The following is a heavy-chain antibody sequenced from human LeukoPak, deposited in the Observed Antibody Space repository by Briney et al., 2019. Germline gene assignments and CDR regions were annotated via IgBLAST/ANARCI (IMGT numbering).Heavy chain of an antibody. J-gene: IGHJ4*02. D-gene: IGHD2-2*01. Sequence: GGSLRLSCVASGFTLSYFGMHWVRQALGKGLEWVAFIRYDGSNEYYAESVKGRFTISRDNSKNTLYLQMNSLRVEDTAAYYCAKIEGKYQLANIPDSWGQGTLVTVSS. CDR1: GFTLSYFG. CDR2: IRYDGSNE. CDR3: AKIEGKYQLANIPDS. V-gene: IGHV3-30*02.